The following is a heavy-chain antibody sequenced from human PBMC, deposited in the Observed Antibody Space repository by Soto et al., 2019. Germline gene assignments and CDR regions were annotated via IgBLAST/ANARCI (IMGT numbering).Heavy chain of an antibody. Sequence: QVQLQESGPGLVKPSGTLSLTCAVSGDSITNNNWWTWLRQSPGKGLEWIGEMHHGGNPDYNPSLRNRVTISVDKSKNQFSLHLSSVTAADSAVYYCARTSGGTYSFDPWGQGTLVTVSS. CDR3: ARTSGGTYSFDP. CDR2: MHHGGNP. V-gene: IGHV4-4*02. CDR1: GDSITNNNW. J-gene: IGHJ5*02. D-gene: IGHD3-10*01.